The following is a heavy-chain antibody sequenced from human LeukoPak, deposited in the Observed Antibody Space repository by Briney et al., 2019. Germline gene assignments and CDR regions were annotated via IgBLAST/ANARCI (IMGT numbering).Heavy chain of an antibody. CDR2: IRYDGSDK. V-gene: IGHV3-30*02. CDR1: GFSFSSSA. D-gene: IGHD7-27*01. Sequence: GGPLRLSCAASGFSFSSSAMHWVRQTPGKGLEWVAFIRYDGSDKNYADSVKGRFTISRDNSKNSLYLQMDSLKTEDTAMYYCAKDLGTSPTPRGYFDYWGQGTLVTVSS. CDR3: AKDLGTSPTPRGYFDY. J-gene: IGHJ4*02.